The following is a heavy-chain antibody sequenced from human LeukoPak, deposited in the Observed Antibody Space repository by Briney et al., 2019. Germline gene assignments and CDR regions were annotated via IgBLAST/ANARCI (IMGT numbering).Heavy chain of an antibody. J-gene: IGHJ4*02. V-gene: IGHV4-39*02. CDR1: GGSISSSRYS. D-gene: IGHD1-7*01. Sequence: SETLSLTCTVSGGSISSSRYSWGWIRQPPGKGLEWIGSSYYGENTYYTSSFKGRVTISGDTSKNLFSLRLTSLTAADTAVYYCARMELRLVNFDYWGQGALVTVSS. CDR2: SYYGENT. CDR3: ARMELRLVNFDY.